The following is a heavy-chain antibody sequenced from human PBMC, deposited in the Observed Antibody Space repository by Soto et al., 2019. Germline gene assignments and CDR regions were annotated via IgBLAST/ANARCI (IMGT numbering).Heavy chain of an antibody. Sequence: EVQLVESGGGLVQPGGSLRLSCAASGFTVSSNYMNWVRQAPGKGLEWVSIIYSGDSTNYVDSVKGRFTISRDNSKNTLFLQMNSLRAEDTAVYYCACSRTCKRGDYWGQGTLVTVSS. D-gene: IGHD2-2*01. V-gene: IGHV3-66*01. CDR1: GFTVSSNY. J-gene: IGHJ4*02. CDR2: IYSGDST. CDR3: ACSRTCKRGDY.